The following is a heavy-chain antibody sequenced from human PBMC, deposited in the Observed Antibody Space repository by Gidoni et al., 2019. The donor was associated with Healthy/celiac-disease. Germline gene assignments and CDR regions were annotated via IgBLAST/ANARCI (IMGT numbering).Heavy chain of an antibody. D-gene: IGHD3-10*01. Sequence: QVQLQQWGAGLLKPSETLSLTCAVYGGSFSGYYWSWIRQPPGKGLEWIGEINHSGSTNYNPSLKSRVTISVDTSKNQFSLKLSSVTAADTAVYYCARAPYYGSGRKYYYYGMDVWGQGTTVTVSS. CDR2: INHSGST. V-gene: IGHV4-34*01. CDR3: ARAPYYGSGRKYYYYGMDV. CDR1: GGSFSGYY. J-gene: IGHJ6*02.